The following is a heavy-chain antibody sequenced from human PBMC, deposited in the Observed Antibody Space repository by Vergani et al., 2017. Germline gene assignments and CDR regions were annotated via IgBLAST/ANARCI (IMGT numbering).Heavy chain of an antibody. Sequence: VQLLESGGGLVQPGGSLRLSCAASGFTFSSYAMSWVRQAPGQGLEWMGRITPILGIANYAQKFQGRVTITADKSTSTAYMELSSLRSEDTAVYYCAGDSSGSNDYWGQGTLVTVSS. CDR1: GFTFSSYA. V-gene: IGHV1-69*09. D-gene: IGHD3-22*01. CDR3: AGDSSGSNDY. CDR2: ITPILGIA. J-gene: IGHJ4*02.